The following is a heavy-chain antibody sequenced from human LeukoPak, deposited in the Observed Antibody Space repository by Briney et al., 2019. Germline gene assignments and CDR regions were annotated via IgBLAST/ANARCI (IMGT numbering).Heavy chain of an antibody. V-gene: IGHV1-18*01. Sequence: ASVKVSLKASGYSFTICGISWVRQTPGQGLEWMGGISANNGNRNYAQNFQGRVIMTTDTPKSTASMELRSLRPDDTAVYYCARSSILHGYYVDFVDYWAQGTLVTVSS. CDR3: ARSSILHGYYVDFVDY. J-gene: IGHJ4*02. CDR1: GYSFTICG. CDR2: ISANNGNR. D-gene: IGHD3-9*01.